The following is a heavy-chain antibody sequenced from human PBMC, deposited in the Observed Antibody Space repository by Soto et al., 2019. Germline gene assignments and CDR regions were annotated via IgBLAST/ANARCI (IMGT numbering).Heavy chain of an antibody. Sequence: QVQLVESGGGVVQPGRSLRLSCAASGFTFSSYAMHWVRQAPGKGLEWVAVISYDGSNKYYADSVKGRFTISRDNSKNTLYLQMNSLRAEATAVYYGAGNAMIAVVGWFDPWGQGTLVTVSS. CDR2: ISYDGSNK. CDR1: GFTFSSYA. J-gene: IGHJ5*02. D-gene: IGHD3-22*01. CDR3: AGNAMIAVVGWFDP. V-gene: IGHV3-30-3*01.